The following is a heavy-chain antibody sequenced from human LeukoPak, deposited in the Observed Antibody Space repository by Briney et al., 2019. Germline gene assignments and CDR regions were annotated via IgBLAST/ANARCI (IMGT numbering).Heavy chain of an antibody. CDR3: VTNDFWSGYRIDRE. J-gene: IGHJ4*02. Sequence: PSETLSLTCAVSGGSFSAYYWSWMRQPPGKGLEWIGEISHGGSSNYNPSLKSRVTIAIDTSNNQISLKLTSVTAADTAVYYCVTNDFWSGYRIDREWGQGALVTVSS. CDR1: GGSFSAYY. V-gene: IGHV4-34*01. CDR2: ISHGGSS. D-gene: IGHD3-3*01.